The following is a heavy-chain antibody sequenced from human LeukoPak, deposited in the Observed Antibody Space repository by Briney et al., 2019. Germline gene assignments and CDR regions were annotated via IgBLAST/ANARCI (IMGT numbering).Heavy chain of an antibody. Sequence: GLEWIGQIYYSGSTHYNPSFKGRVTISVDRSKNQFSLRLSSVTAADTAIYYCAREYYGMDVWGQGTTVTVSS. J-gene: IGHJ6*02. V-gene: IGHV4-59*01. CDR3: AREYYGMDV. CDR2: IYYSGST.